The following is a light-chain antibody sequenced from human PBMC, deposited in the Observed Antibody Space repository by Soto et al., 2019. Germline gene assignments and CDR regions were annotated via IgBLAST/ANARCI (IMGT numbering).Light chain of an antibody. CDR1: SSDVAGYDH. J-gene: IGLJ3*02. V-gene: IGLV2-14*01. CDR3: SSYTTTDWV. CDR2: EVT. Sequence: QSALTQPASVSGSPGQSITISCTGTSSDVAGYDHVSWYQQHPGNAPKLLIYEVTNRPSGVSNRFSGSKSGNTASLTISGLQAEDEADYYCSSYTTTDWVFGGGTKVTVL.